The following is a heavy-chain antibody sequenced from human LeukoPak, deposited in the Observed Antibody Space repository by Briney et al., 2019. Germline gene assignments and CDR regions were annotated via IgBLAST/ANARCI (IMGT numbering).Heavy chain of an antibody. J-gene: IGHJ4*02. Sequence: SGPTLVKPTQTLTLTCTFSGFSLSTSGVGVGWIRQPPGKALEWLALIYWNDDIRYSPSLKSRLTITKDTSKDQVVLTMTNMDSVDTATYYCAHRRWRTFDYRGQGTLVTVS. D-gene: IGHD1-7*01. CDR1: GFSLSTSGVG. V-gene: IGHV2-5*01. CDR2: IYWNDDI. CDR3: AHRRWRTFDY.